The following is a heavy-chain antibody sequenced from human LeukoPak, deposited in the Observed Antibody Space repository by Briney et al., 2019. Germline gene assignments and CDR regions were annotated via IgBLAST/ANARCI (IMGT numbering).Heavy chain of an antibody. CDR1: GFTFSSYA. D-gene: IGHD3-3*01. J-gene: IGHJ3*02. CDR2: IGAGGTFT. V-gene: IGHV3-23*01. Sequence: GGSLRLSCTASGFTFSSYAMNWVRQAPGKGLEWVSGIGAGGTFTSYADSVKGRFTISRDSSKRTLYLQMNSLRAEDTAMYYCARESWSDSVAFDIWGLGTMVIVSS. CDR3: ARESWSDSVAFDI.